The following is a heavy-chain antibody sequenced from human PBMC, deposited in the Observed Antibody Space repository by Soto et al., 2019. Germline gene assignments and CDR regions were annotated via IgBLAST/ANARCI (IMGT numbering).Heavy chain of an antibody. Sequence: QVQLVQSGAEVKKTGSSVKVSCKASGGTFSSYAISWVRQAPGQGLEWMGGIIPIFGTANYAQKFQGRVTITADESTSTAYMELSSLRAEDTAVYYCARGGVGPDPNAFDIWGQGTMVTVSS. J-gene: IGHJ3*02. CDR3: ARGGVGPDPNAFDI. CDR1: GGTFSSYA. CDR2: IIPIFGTA. D-gene: IGHD1-26*01. V-gene: IGHV1-69*01.